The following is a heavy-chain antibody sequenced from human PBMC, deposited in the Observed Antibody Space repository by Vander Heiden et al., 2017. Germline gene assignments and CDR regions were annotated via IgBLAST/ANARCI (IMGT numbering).Heavy chain of an antibody. CDR2: TWYDGSRK. CDR3: ARDGRVRGIIIRPYYYYGMDV. V-gene: IGHV3-33*01. D-gene: IGHD3-10*01. Sequence: VHLVESEGGVVQPRRSLTLSCAVSGFPLSNYGIHWVRQAPGKGLEWVAVTWYDGSRKYFADPVQDRFSISRDNAKVFLQMNSLRAEDTAVYYCARDGRVRGIIIRPYYYYGMDVWGQGTAVTVSS. CDR1: GFPLSNYG. J-gene: IGHJ6*02.